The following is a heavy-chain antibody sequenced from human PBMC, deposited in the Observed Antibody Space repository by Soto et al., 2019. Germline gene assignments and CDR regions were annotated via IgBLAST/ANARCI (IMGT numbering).Heavy chain of an antibody. J-gene: IGHJ4*02. CDR1: GYAFSSYG. V-gene: IGHV1-18*01. D-gene: IGHD1-26*01. CDR3: ARDSGSYTGHNDY. CDR2: ISAYNGNT. Sequence: QVQLEQSGAEVKKPGASVKVSCKASGYAFSSYGINWVRQAPGQGLEWMGWISAYNGNTHYAQKFQGRVTMTTDTSTRTAYMALRNLRSDDTAVYYCARDSGSYTGHNDYWGQGTLVTVSS.